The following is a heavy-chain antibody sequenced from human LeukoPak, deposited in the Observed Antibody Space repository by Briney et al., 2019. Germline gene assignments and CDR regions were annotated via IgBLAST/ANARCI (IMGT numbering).Heavy chain of an antibody. J-gene: IGHJ6*03. D-gene: IGHD2-2*01. CDR3: ARVGPGVVPAATAPYYYYMDV. CDR1: GGSISSSSYY. Sequence: PSETLSLTCTVSGGSISSSSYYWGWIRQPPGKGLEWIGSIYYSGSTYYNPSLKSRVTISVDTSKNQFSLKLSSVTAADTAVYYCARVGPGVVPAATAPYYYYMDVWGKGTTVTVSS. V-gene: IGHV4-39*01. CDR2: IYYSGST.